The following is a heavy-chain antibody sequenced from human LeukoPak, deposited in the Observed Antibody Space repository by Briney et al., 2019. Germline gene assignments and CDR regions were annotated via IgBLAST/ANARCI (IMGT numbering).Heavy chain of an antibody. CDR1: GFTFSNYW. J-gene: IGHJ4*02. D-gene: IGHD3-22*01. CDR2: IKQDGSEK. V-gene: IGHV3-7*01. CDR3: AASEDVSSVYRSLNY. Sequence: GGSLRLSCAASGFTFSNYWMSWVRQAPGKGLEWVASIKQDGSEKSYVDSVKGRFTISRDNAKNSLYLQMNSLRAEDTAVYYCAASEDVSSVYRSLNYWGQGTLVTVSS.